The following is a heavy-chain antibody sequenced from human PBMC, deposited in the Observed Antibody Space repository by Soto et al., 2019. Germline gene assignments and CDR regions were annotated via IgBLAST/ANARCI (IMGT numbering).Heavy chain of an antibody. D-gene: IGHD1-1*01. V-gene: IGHV3-30*18. CDR2: ISYGGSNK. J-gene: IGHJ6*02. Sequence: GGSLRLSCAASGFTFSSYGMHWVRQAPGKGLEWVAVISYGGSNKYYADSVKGRFTISRDNSENTLYLQMNSLRAEDTAVYYCAKDLDRKGLYYYYGMDVWGQGTTVTVSS. CDR1: GFTFSSYG. CDR3: AKDLDRKGLYYYYGMDV.